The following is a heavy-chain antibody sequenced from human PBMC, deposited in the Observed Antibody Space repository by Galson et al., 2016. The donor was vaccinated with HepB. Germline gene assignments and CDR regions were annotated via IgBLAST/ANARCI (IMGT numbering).Heavy chain of an antibody. CDR3: ATSGFFGELNK. CDR1: AGTFKNYA. J-gene: IGHJ4*02. Sequence: SLRLSCAVSAGTFKNYAMNWVRQAPGKGLEWVAAISGSGGRTSYEDSVRGRFTISRDNSKNTLFLRMHSVGVEDTAVYLCATSGFFGELNKWGQGTGVVVS. D-gene: IGHD3-10*01. V-gene: IGHV3-23*01. CDR2: ISGSGGRT.